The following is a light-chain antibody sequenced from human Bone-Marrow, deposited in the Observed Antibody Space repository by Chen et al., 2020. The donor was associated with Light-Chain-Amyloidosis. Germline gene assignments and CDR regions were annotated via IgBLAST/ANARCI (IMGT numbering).Light chain of an antibody. CDR3: QSADSSGTYEVI. CDR1: DLPTKY. Sequence: SYELTQPPSASVSPGQTARITCSGDDLPTKYAYWYQQNPGQAPVLVIHRDTERPSEIAERFSGSSSGTTATLTISGVQAEDEADYHCQSADSSGTYEVIFDGGTKLTVL. CDR2: RDT. V-gene: IGLV3-25*03. J-gene: IGLJ2*01.